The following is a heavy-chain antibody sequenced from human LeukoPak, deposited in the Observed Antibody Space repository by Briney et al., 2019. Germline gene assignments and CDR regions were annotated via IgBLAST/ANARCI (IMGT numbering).Heavy chain of an antibody. CDR2: ISGSSSYK. CDR3: AGIPVFGVVLHQEPV. D-gene: IGHD3-3*01. CDR1: GFTFDDYA. J-gene: IGHJ6*04. Sequence: GGSLRLSCAASGFTFDDYAMHWVRQAPGKGLEWVSSISGSSSYKNYADSVKGRFTISRDNAKNSLYLQMNSLRAEDTAVYFCAGIPVFGVVLHQEPVWGKGTTVTVSS. V-gene: IGHV3-21*01.